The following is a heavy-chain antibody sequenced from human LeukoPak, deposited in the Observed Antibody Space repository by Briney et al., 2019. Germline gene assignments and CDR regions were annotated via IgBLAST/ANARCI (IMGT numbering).Heavy chain of an antibody. D-gene: IGHD3-16*01. CDR1: EFIFSSYG. CDR3: ARGGGLDV. J-gene: IGHJ6*02. Sequence: GGSLRLSCAASEFIFSSYGIHWVRQAPGKGLEWVASINHNGNVNYYVDSVKGRFTISRDNAKNSLYLQMSNLRAEDTAVYFCARGGGLDVWGQGATVTVSS. V-gene: IGHV3-7*03. CDR2: INHNGNVN.